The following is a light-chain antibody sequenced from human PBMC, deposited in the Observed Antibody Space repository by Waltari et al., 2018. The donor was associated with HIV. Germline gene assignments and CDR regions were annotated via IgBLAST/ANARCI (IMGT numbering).Light chain of an antibody. CDR3: QQYDDLPRT. V-gene: IGKV1-33*01. J-gene: IGKJ2*01. CDR1: QDISNY. CDR2: DAS. Sequence: DIQMTQSPSSLSASVGDRVTITCQASQDISNYLNWYQQKPGKAPKLLMYDASNLETGVPSRFSGSGSGTDFTFTISSLQPEDIATYYCQQYDDLPRTFGQGTKLEIK.